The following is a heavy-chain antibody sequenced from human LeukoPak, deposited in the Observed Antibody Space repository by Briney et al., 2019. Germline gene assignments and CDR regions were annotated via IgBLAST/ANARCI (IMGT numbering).Heavy chain of an antibody. D-gene: IGHD2-2*01. V-gene: IGHV3-30*03. CDR3: ARALRYYCSSTSCSQYYGMDV. CDR2: MSYDGSNK. CDR1: GFTFSSYG. J-gene: IGHJ6*02. Sequence: PGGSLRLSCAASGFTFSSYGMPWVGQAPGKGLEWVAVMSYDGSNKYYADSVKGRFTISRDNSKNTLYLQMNSLRAEDTAVYYCARALRYYCSSTSCSQYYGMDVWGQGTTVTVSS.